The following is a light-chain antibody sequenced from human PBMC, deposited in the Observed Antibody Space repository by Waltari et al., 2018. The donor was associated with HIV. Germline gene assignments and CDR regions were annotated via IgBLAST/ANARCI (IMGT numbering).Light chain of an antibody. Sequence: QSVLTQSPSASGTPGQRVIISCSGSSSNIGSNSVNWYQQLPGTAPKLLIYSNNELPAGVPDRFSGSNSGTSASLAISGLQSEDEADYHCAAWDDSLNGPVFGGGTKLTVL. V-gene: IGLV1-44*01. CDR1: SSNIGSNS. J-gene: IGLJ2*01. CDR2: SNN. CDR3: AAWDDSLNGPV.